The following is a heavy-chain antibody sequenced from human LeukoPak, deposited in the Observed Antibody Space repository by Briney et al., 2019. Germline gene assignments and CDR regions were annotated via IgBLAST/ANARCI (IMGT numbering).Heavy chain of an antibody. CDR1: GFTFSSYA. V-gene: IGHV3-30*04. CDR3: ARVLPWGSGRPNAFDI. D-gene: IGHD3-10*01. J-gene: IGHJ3*02. Sequence: GGSLRLSCAASGFTFSSYAMHWVRQAPGKGLEWVAVISYDGSNKYYADSVKGRFTISSDNSKNTLYLQMNSLRAEDTAVYYCARVLPWGSGRPNAFDIWGQGTMVTVSS. CDR2: ISYDGSNK.